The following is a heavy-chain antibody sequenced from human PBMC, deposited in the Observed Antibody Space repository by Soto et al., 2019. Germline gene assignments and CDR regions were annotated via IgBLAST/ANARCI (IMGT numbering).Heavy chain of an antibody. J-gene: IGHJ4*02. CDR2: IYPSDSDT. CDR1: GYNFAGHW. V-gene: IGHV5-51*01. Sequence: GESLKISCKGSGYNFAGHWIAWVRQMPGKGLELMGIIYPSDSDTRYRPSFQGQVTISADKSISSAYLQWSSLRASDTAMYYCARGGVSTRTFDYWGQGTPVTVSS. D-gene: IGHD3-3*01. CDR3: ARGGVSTRTFDY.